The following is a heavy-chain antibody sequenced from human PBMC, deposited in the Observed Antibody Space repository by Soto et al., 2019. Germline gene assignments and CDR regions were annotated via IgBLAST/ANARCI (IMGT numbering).Heavy chain of an antibody. Sequence: PSETLSLTCAVSGGSISSGGYSWSWIRQPPGKGLEWIGHIFPGGDTDSNPSLKSRVTISADRSKSQISLKLSSVIAADTAVYYCAKLSGNYHFSLDYWGQGILVTVSS. CDR1: GGSISSGGYS. CDR3: AKLSGNYHFSLDY. V-gene: IGHV4-30-2*02. D-gene: IGHD3-10*01. CDR2: IFPGGDT. J-gene: IGHJ4*01.